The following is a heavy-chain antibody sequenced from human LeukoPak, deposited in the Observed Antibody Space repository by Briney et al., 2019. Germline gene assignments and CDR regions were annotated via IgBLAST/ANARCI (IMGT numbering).Heavy chain of an antibody. CDR2: ISGSGGST. J-gene: IGHJ4*02. CDR3: ASVWGSYRYHPLDY. Sequence: PGGSLRLSCAASGFTFSSYAMSWVRQATGKGLEWVSAISGSGGSTYYADSVKGRFTISRDNSKNTLYLQMNSLRAEDTAVYYCASVWGSYRYHPLDYWGQGTLVTVSS. D-gene: IGHD3-16*02. V-gene: IGHV3-23*01. CDR1: GFTFSSYA.